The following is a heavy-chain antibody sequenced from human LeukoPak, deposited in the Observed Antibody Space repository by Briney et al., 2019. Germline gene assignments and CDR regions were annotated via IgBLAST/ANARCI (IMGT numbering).Heavy chain of an antibody. CDR1: GFTLSDYW. CDR2: ISTDGSST. CDR3: ARDCGTSGCDF. J-gene: IGHJ4*02. D-gene: IGHD5-12*01. Sequence: GGSLRLSCAASGFTLSDYWMHWVRQAPGKGLVWVSRISTDGSSTTNADSVKGRFTISRDNAKNMVYLQMNSLRVEDTAVYYCARDCGTSGCDFWGQGTLVTVSP. V-gene: IGHV3-74*01.